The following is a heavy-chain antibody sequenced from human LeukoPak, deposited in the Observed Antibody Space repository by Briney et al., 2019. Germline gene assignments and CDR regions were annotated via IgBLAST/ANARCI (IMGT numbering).Heavy chain of an antibody. CDR3: ARDWKTNSFDY. CDR1: EFTFTTYG. V-gene: IGHV3-33*01. D-gene: IGHD1-1*01. CDR2: IYYDGSNI. Sequence: GEYLKISCAASEFTFTTYGMHWVRQHPGKGLEWVAFIYYDGSNIYYADYVKGRFTISRDISKNTLYLQMDSLRAEDTAIYYCARDWKTNSFDYWGQGTLVTVSS. J-gene: IGHJ4*02.